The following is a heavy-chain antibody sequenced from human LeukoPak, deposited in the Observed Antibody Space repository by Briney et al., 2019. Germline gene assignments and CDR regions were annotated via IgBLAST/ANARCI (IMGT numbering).Heavy chain of an antibody. Sequence: GGSLRLSCAASGFTFSSYAMSWVRQAPGKGLEWVSTISGSGDTTYYADSVKGRFTISRDNSKNTLFLQMNSLRAEDTAVYYCAKAHWAYSSGWFFDCWEQGTLVTVSS. J-gene: IGHJ4*02. CDR2: ISGSGDTT. V-gene: IGHV3-23*01. D-gene: IGHD6-19*01. CDR1: GFTFSSYA. CDR3: AKAHWAYSSGWFFDC.